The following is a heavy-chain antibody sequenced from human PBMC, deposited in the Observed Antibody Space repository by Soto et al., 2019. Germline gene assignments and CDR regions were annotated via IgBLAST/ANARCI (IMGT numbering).Heavy chain of an antibody. CDR3: AKEKMRYSSSWYDARGAFDI. CDR2: ISGSGGST. D-gene: IGHD6-13*01. Sequence: GGSLRLSCAASGFTFSSYAMSWVRQAPGKGLEWVSAISGSGGSTYYADSVKGRFTISRDNSKNTLYLQMNSLRAEDTAVYYCAKEKMRYSSSWYDARGAFDIWGQGTMVTVSS. V-gene: IGHV3-23*01. J-gene: IGHJ3*02. CDR1: GFTFSSYA.